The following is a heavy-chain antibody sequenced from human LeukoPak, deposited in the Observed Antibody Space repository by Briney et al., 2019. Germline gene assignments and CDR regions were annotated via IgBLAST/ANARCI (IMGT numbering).Heavy chain of an antibody. J-gene: IGHJ3*02. CDR2: IDPNSGGT. D-gene: IGHD5-18*01. CDR1: GYTFTGYY. CDR3: ARSVDTAMVTDAFDI. V-gene: IGHV1-2*04. Sequence: ASVKVSCKASGYTFTGYYMHWVRQAPGQGLEWMGWIDPNSGGTNYAQKFQGWVTMTRDTSISTAYMELSRLRSDDTAVYYCARSVDTAMVTDAFDIWGQGTMVTVSS.